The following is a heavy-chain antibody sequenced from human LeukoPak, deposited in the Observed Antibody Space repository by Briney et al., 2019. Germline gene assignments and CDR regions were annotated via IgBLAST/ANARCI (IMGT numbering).Heavy chain of an antibody. CDR1: GFTFSSYG. CDR2: IRYDGSNK. Sequence: SGGSLRLSCAASGFTFSSYGMHWVRQAPGKGLEWVAFIRYDGSNKYYADSVKGRFTISRDNSKNTLYLQMNSLRAEDTAVYYCAKGVDILTGHYDYWGQGTLVTVSS. J-gene: IGHJ4*02. V-gene: IGHV3-30*02. D-gene: IGHD3-9*01. CDR3: AKGVDILTGHYDY.